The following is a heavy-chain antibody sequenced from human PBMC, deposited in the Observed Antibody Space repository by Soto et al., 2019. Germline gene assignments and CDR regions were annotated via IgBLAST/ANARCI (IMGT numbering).Heavy chain of an antibody. CDR3: ARAPGGPDGPGDY. V-gene: IGHV1-3*01. CDR1: GYTFTSYA. CDR2: INAGNGNT. J-gene: IGHJ4*02. Sequence: QVQLVQSGAEVKKPGASVKVSCKASGYTFTSYAMHWVRQAPGQRLEWMGWINAGNGNTKYSQKFQGRVTITRDTAASTAYMEPSSLRSEGTAVYYCARAPGGPDGPGDYWGQGTLVTVSS. D-gene: IGHD2-15*01.